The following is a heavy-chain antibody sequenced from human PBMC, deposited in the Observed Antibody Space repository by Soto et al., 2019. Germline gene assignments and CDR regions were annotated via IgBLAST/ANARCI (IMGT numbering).Heavy chain of an antibody. CDR1: GYSFTSYW. CDR3: ARHTKLYTRAYYFDS. D-gene: IGHD2-8*01. CDR2: IYPDDSDT. J-gene: IGHJ4*02. Sequence: PGESLKISCQASGYSFTSYWIGWVRQMPGKGLEWMGIIYPDDSDTRYSPSFQGQVTISADKSIRTAYLQWSSLKASDTAMYYCARHTKLYTRAYYFDSWGQGTLVTVSS. V-gene: IGHV5-51*01.